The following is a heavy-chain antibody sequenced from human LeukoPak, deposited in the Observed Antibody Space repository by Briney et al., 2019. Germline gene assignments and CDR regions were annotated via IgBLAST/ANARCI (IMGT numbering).Heavy chain of an antibody. CDR3: AKGSRLGYFDY. D-gene: IGHD2-21*01. J-gene: IGHJ4*02. V-gene: IGHV3-23*01. CDR2: IRGSGGST. Sequence: VSAIRGSGGSTYYADSVKGRFTTSRDNSKNTLYLQMNSLRAEDTAVYYCAKGSRLGYFDYWGQGTLVTVSS.